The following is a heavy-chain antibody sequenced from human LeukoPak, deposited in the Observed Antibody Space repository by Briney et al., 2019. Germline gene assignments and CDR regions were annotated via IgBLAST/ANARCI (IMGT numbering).Heavy chain of an antibody. CDR1: GFTFSSYS. J-gene: IGHJ4*02. CDR3: AREESTIVVVVAATMYYFDY. D-gene: IGHD2-15*01. V-gene: IGHV3-21*01. Sequence: GGSLRLPCAASGFTFSSYSMTWVRQAPGKGLEWVSSISSSSSYIYYADSVKGRFTISRDNAKNSLYLQMNSLRAEDTAVYYCAREESTIVVVVAATMYYFDYWGQGTLVTVSS. CDR2: ISSSSSYI.